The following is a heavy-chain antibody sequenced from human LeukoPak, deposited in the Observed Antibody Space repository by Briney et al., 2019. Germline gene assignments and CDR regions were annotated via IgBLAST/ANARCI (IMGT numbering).Heavy chain of an antibody. CDR1: GFTFNNYS. CDR3: AKVRRSRDYGPDWYSDL. Sequence: PGGSLRLSCAASGFTFNNYSVNWVRQAPGKGLVWVSGINGTGDITYYADSVKGRFTISRDNANNTLYLQMNSVRAENTAVYYCAKVRRSRDYGPDWYSDLWVRGTMVTDAS. V-gene: IGHV3-23*01. D-gene: IGHD4-17*01. CDR2: INGTGDIT. J-gene: IGHJ2*01.